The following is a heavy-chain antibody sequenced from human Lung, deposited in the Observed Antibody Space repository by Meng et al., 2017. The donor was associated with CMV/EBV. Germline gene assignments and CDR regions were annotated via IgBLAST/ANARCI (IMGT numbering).Heavy chain of an antibody. V-gene: IGHV1-69*10. D-gene: IGHD3-3*01. J-gene: IGHJ6*02. CDR3: VGSEEFYHFRSGWEWYYHYGMDV. Sequence: SVKVSXKASGDTFSKYVTSWVRQAPGQGLEWMGGIIPMRATTNYAQRFQGRVTITADKSTATVYMELSSLRSEDTAVYYCVGSEEFYHFRSGWEWYYHYGMDVWRPGTTVTVSS. CDR2: IIPMRATT. CDR1: GDTFSKYV.